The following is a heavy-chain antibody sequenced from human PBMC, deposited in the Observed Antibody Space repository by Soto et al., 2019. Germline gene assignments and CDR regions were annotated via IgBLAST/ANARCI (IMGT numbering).Heavy chain of an antibody. V-gene: IGHV1-2*02. Sequence: QEQLVQSGAEVKKPGASVKVSCEASGYTFTAYYLHWVRQAPGQGLEWMGWINPTSGGTKYAQKFQGRVRMTGDTSISTAYMELRSLTSDDTAFYYCARDASSFSLFGERIPKNYYFDLWGRGTLVTVSS. CDR2: INPTSGGT. D-gene: IGHD3-10*01. CDR1: GYTFTAYY. CDR3: ARDASSFSLFGERIPKNYYFDL. J-gene: IGHJ2*01.